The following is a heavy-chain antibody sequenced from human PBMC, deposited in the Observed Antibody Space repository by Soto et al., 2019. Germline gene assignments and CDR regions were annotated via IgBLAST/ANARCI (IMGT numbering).Heavy chain of an antibody. D-gene: IGHD3-3*01. Sequence: QVHLVESGGGVVQPGRSLRLSCAASTLTVSLYGIQWVRQAPGKGLDWVAFISNDGGTQYYADSVKGRFSISRANSMNTVDRHMNSLRDEDTAIYYCARDIWSGNYKWFDSWGQGTLVTVSS. J-gene: IGHJ5*01. CDR2: ISNDGGTQ. CDR3: ARDIWSGNYKWFDS. V-gene: IGHV3-30*03. CDR1: TLTVSLYG.